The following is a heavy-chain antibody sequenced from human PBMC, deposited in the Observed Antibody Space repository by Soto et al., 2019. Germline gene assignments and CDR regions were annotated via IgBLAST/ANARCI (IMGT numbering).Heavy chain of an antibody. CDR3: ARRDGEDHMDV. CDR1: GGSISSYY. J-gene: IGHJ6*03. V-gene: IGHV4-59*08. Sequence: SETLSLTCTVSGGSISSYYWSWIRQPPGKGLEWIGYIYYSGSTNYNPSLKSRVTISVDTSKNQFSLKLSSVTAADTAVYYCARRDGEDHMDVWGKGTTVTVSS. CDR2: IYYSGST. D-gene: IGHD7-27*01.